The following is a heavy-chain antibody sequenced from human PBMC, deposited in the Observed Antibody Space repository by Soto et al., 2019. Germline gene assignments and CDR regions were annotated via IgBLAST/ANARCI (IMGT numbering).Heavy chain of an antibody. V-gene: IGHV4-34*01. Sequence: SKTLSLTCPVYAVSFRGYYWSWICQPQGKGLEWIGEINHSGSTNYNPSLKCRVTISVDTSKNQFSLKLSSVTAADTAVYYCARTGNYDFWSGYYSYFDYWGQG. CDR1: AVSFRGYY. D-gene: IGHD3-3*01. J-gene: IGHJ4*02. CDR3: ARTGNYDFWSGYYSYFDY. CDR2: INHSGST.